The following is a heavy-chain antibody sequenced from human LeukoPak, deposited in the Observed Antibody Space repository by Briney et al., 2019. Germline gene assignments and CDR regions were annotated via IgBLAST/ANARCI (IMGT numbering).Heavy chain of an antibody. CDR1: GGSLSSDY. V-gene: IGHV4-59*01. Sequence: SETLSLTCTASGGSLSSDYWSWIRQPPGKGLEWIGYISYSGSTNYNPSLNSRLTISLDTSKNHFSLKLSSVTAADTATYFCARYIRGPNYYIDVWGKGTTVTVSS. J-gene: IGHJ6*03. D-gene: IGHD1-14*01. CDR3: ARYIRGPNYYIDV. CDR2: ISYSGST.